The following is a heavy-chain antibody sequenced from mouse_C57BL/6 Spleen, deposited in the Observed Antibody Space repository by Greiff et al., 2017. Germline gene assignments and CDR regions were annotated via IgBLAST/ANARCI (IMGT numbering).Heavy chain of an antibody. J-gene: IGHJ2*01. CDR1: GYAFSSSW. Sequence: QVQLQQSGPELVKPGASVKISCKASGYAFSSSWMNWVKQRPGKGLEWIGRIYPGDGDTNYNGKFKGKATLTADKSSSTAYMQLSSLTSEDSAVXCCARSPTVVAPSFDYWGQGTTLTVSS. V-gene: IGHV1-82*01. CDR2: IYPGDGDT. D-gene: IGHD1-1*01. CDR3: ARSPTVVAPSFDY.